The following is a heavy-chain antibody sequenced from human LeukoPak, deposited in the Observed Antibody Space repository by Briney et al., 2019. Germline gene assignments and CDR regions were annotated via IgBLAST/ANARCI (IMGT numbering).Heavy chain of an antibody. D-gene: IGHD3-10*01. V-gene: IGHV4-34*01. CDR2: INHRGST. Sequence: PSETLSLTCAVYGGSFSGYNWSGIRQPPGKGLEWIGEINHRGSTNYNPPLKSRVTLSVDTSKNQFSLKLSSVTDSDTAVYYCAITMVRGAPGYWGQGTLVTVSS. J-gene: IGHJ4*02. CDR1: GGSFSGYN. CDR3: AITMVRGAPGY.